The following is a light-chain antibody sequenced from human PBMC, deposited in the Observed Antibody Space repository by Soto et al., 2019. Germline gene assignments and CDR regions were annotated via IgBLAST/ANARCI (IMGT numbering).Light chain of an antibody. V-gene: IGKV3-20*01. CDR3: QQYSRSPRT. CDR2: GAS. Sequence: EIVLTQFPGTLSLSPGERATLSCRASQSVSSSYLAWYQQKPGQAPRLLIYGASARATGIPDRFSGSGSGTDFTLTITRLEPEDFAIYYCQQYSRSPRTFGRGTKVEIK. CDR1: QSVSSSY. J-gene: IGKJ1*01.